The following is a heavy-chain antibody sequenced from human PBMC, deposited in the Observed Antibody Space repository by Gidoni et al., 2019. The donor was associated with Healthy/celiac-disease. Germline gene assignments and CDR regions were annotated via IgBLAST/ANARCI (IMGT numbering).Heavy chain of an antibody. J-gene: IGHJ6*02. CDR1: GFTFSSYW. CDR2: IKQDGSEK. Sequence: EVQLVESGGGMVKRGGSLRLSCAASGFTFSSYWMSWVRRAPGKGLEWVTNIKQDGSEKYYVDAVKGRFTISRDNAMISLYLQMNSLSAEDTAVYYCARDKLVYYYGMDFWGQGTTFTVSS. V-gene: IGHV3-7*01. CDR3: ARDKLVYYYGMDF. D-gene: IGHD6-13*01.